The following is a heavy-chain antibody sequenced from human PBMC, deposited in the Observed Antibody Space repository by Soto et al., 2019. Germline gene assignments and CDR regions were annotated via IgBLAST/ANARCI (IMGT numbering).Heavy chain of an antibody. Sequence: SVKVSCKASGGTFSSYAISWVLQAPGQGLEWMGWIIPIFGTANYAQKFQGRVTITADESTSTAYMELSSLRSEDTAVYYCARGPYYDSSGYYYIAFDIWGQGTMVTVSS. D-gene: IGHD3-22*01. V-gene: IGHV1-69*13. J-gene: IGHJ3*02. CDR1: GGTFSSYA. CDR3: ARGPYYDSSGYYYIAFDI. CDR2: IIPIFGTA.